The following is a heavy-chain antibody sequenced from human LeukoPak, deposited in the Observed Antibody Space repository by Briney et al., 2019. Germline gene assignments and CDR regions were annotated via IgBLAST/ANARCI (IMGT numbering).Heavy chain of an antibody. CDR1: GFTFSSYS. Sequence: PGGSLRLSCAASGFTFSSYSMNWVRQAPGKGLEWVSYISSSSSTIYYADSVKGRFTISRDNAKNSLYLQMNSLRAEDTAVYYCARRTFAIFGVVKRYYYYMDVWGKGTTVTVSS. V-gene: IGHV3-48*01. D-gene: IGHD3-3*01. CDR3: ARRTFAIFGVVKRYYYYMDV. CDR2: ISSSSSTI. J-gene: IGHJ6*03.